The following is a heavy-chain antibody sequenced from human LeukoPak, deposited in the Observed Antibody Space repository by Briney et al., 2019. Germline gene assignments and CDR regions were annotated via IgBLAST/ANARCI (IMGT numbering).Heavy chain of an antibody. D-gene: IGHD6-6*01. CDR2: ISSSSSYI. Sequence: GGSLRLSCAASGFTFSSYSMNWVRQAPGKGLEWVSSISSSSSYIYYADSVKGRFTISRDNAKNSLYLQMNSLRAEDTAVYYCAREEFGGSSSSHFGDYWGQGTLVTVSS. CDR3: AREEFGGSSSSHFGDY. V-gene: IGHV3-21*01. J-gene: IGHJ4*02. CDR1: GFTFSSYS.